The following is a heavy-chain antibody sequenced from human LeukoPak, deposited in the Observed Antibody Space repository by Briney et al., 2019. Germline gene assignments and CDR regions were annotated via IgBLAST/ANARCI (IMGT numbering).Heavy chain of an antibody. CDR2: ISWNSGSI. Sequence: PGRSLRLSCAASGLTYDDYAMNWVRHAPGKGLEWVSGISWNSGSIGYADSVKGRFTISRDNAKNSLYLQMNSLRAEDTALYYCAKDRDYESYYGMDVWGQGTTVTVSS. CDR3: AKDRDYESYYGMDV. CDR1: GLTYDDYA. D-gene: IGHD4-17*01. V-gene: IGHV3-9*01. J-gene: IGHJ6*02.